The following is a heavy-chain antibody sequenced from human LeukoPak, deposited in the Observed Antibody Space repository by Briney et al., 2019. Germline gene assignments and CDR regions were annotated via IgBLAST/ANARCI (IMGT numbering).Heavy chain of an antibody. J-gene: IGHJ5*02. Sequence: ASVKVSCKASGYTFTGYYMHWVRQAPGQGPEWMGWINPNSGGTNYAQKFQGRVTLTSDTSITTAYMELSSLRSDDTAVYYCARDRPGYSSWFDPWGQGTLVTVSS. D-gene: IGHD6-19*01. CDR1: GYTFTGYY. CDR3: ARDRPGYSSWFDP. CDR2: INPNSGGT. V-gene: IGHV1-2*02.